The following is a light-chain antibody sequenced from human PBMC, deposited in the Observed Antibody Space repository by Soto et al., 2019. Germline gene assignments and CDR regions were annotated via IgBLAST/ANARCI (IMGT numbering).Light chain of an antibody. CDR1: QSVSSSY. Sequence: EIVLTQSPGTLSLSPGERATLSCRASQSVSSSYLAWYQQKPGQAPSLLIYGASSRATGISDRFSGSGSGTDFTLTISRLEPEDFAVYYCQQYDSSPRTFGQGTKVEIK. CDR3: QQYDSSPRT. J-gene: IGKJ1*01. CDR2: GAS. V-gene: IGKV3-20*01.